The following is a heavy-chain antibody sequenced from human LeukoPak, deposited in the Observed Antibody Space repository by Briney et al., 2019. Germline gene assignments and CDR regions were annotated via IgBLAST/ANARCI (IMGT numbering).Heavy chain of an antibody. V-gene: IGHV4-59*12. D-gene: IGHD3-9*01. CDR2: IYYSGST. CDR1: GGSISSYY. CDR3: ARDGGRPTYYDILTGMDV. Sequence: SETLSLTCTVSGGSISSYYWSWIRQPPGKGLVWIGYIYYSGSTNYNTSLKSRITISVDTSKNQFSLKLSSVTAADTAVYYCARDGGRPTYYDILTGMDVWGKGTTVTVSS. J-gene: IGHJ6*04.